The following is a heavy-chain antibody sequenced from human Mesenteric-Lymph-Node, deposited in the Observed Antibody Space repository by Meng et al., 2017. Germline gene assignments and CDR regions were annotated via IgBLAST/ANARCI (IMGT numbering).Heavy chain of an antibody. CDR3: ATSLGGYDSFDY. CDR1: GFTFDDYA. Sequence: GESLKISCAASGFTFDDYALHWVRRAPGKGLEWVSGISWNSGSIGYADSVKGRFTISRDNAKHSLYLQMNSLRSEGTALYYCATSLGGYDSFDYWGQGTLVTVSS. V-gene: IGHV3-9*01. CDR2: ISWNSGSI. D-gene: IGHD5-12*01. J-gene: IGHJ4*02.